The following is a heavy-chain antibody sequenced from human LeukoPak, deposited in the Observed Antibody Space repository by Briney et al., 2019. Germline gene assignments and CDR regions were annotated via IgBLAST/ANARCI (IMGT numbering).Heavy chain of an antibody. V-gene: IGHV1-2*02. CDR3: ARGGNEEEANTNDY. CDR2: INPNSGGT. CDR1: GYTFTGYY. Sequence: EASVKVSCKASGYTFTGYYMHWVRQAPGQGLEWMGWINPNSGGTNYAQKFQGRVTMTRDTSISTVYMELSRLRSEDTAVYYCARGGNEEEANTNDYWGQGTLVTVSS. J-gene: IGHJ4*02.